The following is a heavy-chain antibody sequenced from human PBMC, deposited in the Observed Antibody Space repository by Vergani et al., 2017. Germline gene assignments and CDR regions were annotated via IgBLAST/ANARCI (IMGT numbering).Heavy chain of an antibody. CDR3: ARDLRYSSSSCSDS. CDR1: GFTVSSNY. Sequence: EVQLVESGGGLIQSGGSLRLSCAASGFTVSSNYMSWVRQAPGKGLEWVSVIYSGGNTYYADSVKGRVTISRDNSKNTRYLQMNSLRAEDTAVYYCARDLRYSSSSCSDSWGQGTLVTVSS. CDR2: IYSGGNT. D-gene: IGHD6-6*01. V-gene: IGHV3-53*01. J-gene: IGHJ4*02.